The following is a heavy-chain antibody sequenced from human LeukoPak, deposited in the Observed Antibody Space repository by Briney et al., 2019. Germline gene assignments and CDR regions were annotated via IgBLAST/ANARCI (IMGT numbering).Heavy chain of an antibody. J-gene: IGHJ4*02. D-gene: IGHD1-1*01. CDR1: GFTISSYA. V-gene: IGHV3-23*01. Sequence: WGTLTLSCAASGFTISSYAMSWVRQAPGKGLEWVSAISHSGGSTYYADSVKGRFTISRDISKNALYLQMNSLRAEDTAVYYCAKDTTGFIFDYWGQGTLVTVSS. CDR2: ISHSGGST. CDR3: AKDTTGFIFDY.